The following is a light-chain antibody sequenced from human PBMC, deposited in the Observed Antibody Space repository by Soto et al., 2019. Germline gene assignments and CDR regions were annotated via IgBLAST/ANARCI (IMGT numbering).Light chain of an antibody. CDR1: SSDVGSYNF. J-gene: IGLJ1*01. CDR2: EGS. Sequence: ALTQPASVSGSPGQSITISCTGTSSDVGSYNFVSWYQQHPGKAPKLMIYEGSKRPSGVSNRFSGSKSGNTASLTISGLQAEDEADYYCCSYAGSSTWVFGTGTKLTVL. V-gene: IGLV2-23*01. CDR3: CSYAGSSTWV.